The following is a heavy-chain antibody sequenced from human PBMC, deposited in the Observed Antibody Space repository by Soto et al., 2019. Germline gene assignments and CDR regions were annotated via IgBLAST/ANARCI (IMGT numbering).Heavy chain of an antibody. D-gene: IGHD6-13*01. Sequence: ASVKVSCKASGYTFTGYYMHWVRQAPGQGLEWMGWINPNSGGTNYAQKFQGRVTMTRDTSISTAYLQWSSLKASDTAMYYCARSIAAAAYFDYWGQGTLVTVSS. J-gene: IGHJ4*02. CDR1: GYTFTGYY. CDR3: ARSIAAAAYFDY. CDR2: INPNSGGT. V-gene: IGHV1-2*02.